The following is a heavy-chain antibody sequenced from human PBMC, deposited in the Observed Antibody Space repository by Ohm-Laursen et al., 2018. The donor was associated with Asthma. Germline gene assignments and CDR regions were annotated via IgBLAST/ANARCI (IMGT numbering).Heavy chain of an antibody. V-gene: IGHV1-69*13. CDR3: ARALGYGGNSNDYDY. J-gene: IGHJ4*02. CDR1: GGTFSSYA. D-gene: IGHD4-23*01. CDR2: IIPIFGTA. Sequence: SVKVSCKASGGTFSSYAISWVRQAPGQGLEWMGGIIPIFGTANYAQKFQGRVTITADESTSTAYMELSSLRSEDTAVYYCARALGYGGNSNDYDYWGQGTLVTVSS.